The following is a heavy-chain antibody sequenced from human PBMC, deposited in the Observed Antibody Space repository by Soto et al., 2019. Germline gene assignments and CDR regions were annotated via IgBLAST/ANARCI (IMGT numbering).Heavy chain of an antibody. Sequence: SGTLSLTCTVSGVSIRSVSYYRAWIRQPPGKGLEWIGSIYYSGSAYYSPSLKSRVTMSVDTSKNQLSLKLSSVTAADTAVYYCARLHCNSPNCVPLDPWGQGTLVT. V-gene: IGHV4-39*01. CDR3: ARLHCNSPNCVPLDP. D-gene: IGHD2-2*01. CDR1: GVSIRSVSYY. J-gene: IGHJ5*02. CDR2: IYYSGSA.